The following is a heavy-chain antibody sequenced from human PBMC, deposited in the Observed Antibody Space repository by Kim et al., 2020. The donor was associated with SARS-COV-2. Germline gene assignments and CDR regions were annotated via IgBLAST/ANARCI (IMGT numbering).Heavy chain of an antibody. CDR1: GGTFSNYP. J-gene: IGHJ3*01. V-gene: IGHV1-69*13. CDR2: IIPMFKTP. CDR3: ANLAAAGR. D-gene: IGHD6-13*01. Sequence: SVKVSCRASGGTFSNYPFNWVRQAPGQGLEWMGGIIPMFKTPDYAQNFQGRVTITADDSTSTANMELSSLTSEDTAVYYCANLAAAGRWGHGAMVTVAS.